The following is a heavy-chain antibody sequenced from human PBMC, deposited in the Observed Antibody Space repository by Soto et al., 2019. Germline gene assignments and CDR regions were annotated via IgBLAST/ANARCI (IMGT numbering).Heavy chain of an antibody. J-gene: IGHJ6*02. Sequence: QLLESGGGLVQPGGSLRVSCSASGFTFSNYAMTWVRQAPGKGLEWVSTIGGSGGDTYYSDSVKGRFTISRDKSRNSLYLQIDSLKADDTALYYCVRDWSGSSCPCMDVGGQGTTVTVSS. V-gene: IGHV3-23*01. CDR1: GFTFSNYA. CDR2: IGGSGGDT. D-gene: IGHD3-3*01. CDR3: VRDWSGSSCPCMDV.